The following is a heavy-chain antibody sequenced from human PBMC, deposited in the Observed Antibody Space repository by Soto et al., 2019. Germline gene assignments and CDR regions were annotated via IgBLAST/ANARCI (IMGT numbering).Heavy chain of an antibody. CDR1: GFTVSSNY. D-gene: IGHD3-3*01. CDR2: IYSGGST. CDR3: ARSGNTIFGRHHWSHTRDYYYYGMDV. V-gene: IGHV3-53*01. Sequence: GGSLRLSCAASGFTVSSNYMSWVRQAPGKGLEWVSVIYSGGSTYYADSVKDRFTISRDNSKKTLYLQMNSLRAEDTAVYYCARSGNTIFGRHHWSHTRDYYYYGMDVWGQGTTVTVSS. J-gene: IGHJ6*02.